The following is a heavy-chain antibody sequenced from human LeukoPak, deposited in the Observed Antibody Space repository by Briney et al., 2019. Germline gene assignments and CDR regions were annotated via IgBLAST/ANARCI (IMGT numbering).Heavy chain of an antibody. CDR2: TYYSSKWYN. V-gene: IGHV6-1*01. D-gene: IGHD6-19*01. J-gene: IGHJ3*02. CDR3: ARGAVAVRNAFDI. Sequence: SQTPSLTCAISGDSASSNSAAWNWIRQSPSSGLEWLGRTYYSSKWYNDYAVSVKSRITINPDTSKNQFSLQLNSVTPEDTALYYCARGAVAVRNAFDIWGQGTMVTVSS. CDR1: GDSASSNSAA.